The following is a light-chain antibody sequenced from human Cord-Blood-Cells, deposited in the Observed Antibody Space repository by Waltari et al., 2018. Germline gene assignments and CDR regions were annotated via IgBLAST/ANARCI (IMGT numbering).Light chain of an antibody. CDR3: AAWDDSLSGPV. Sequence: QSVLTQPPSASGTPGQRVTISCSGSSSNIGSNYVYWYQQLPGTAPKLLIYRINQRPSGVLDRFSGAKSVSSASLAISGLRSEDEADYYCAAWDDSLSGPVFGGGTKLTVL. J-gene: IGLJ3*02. CDR1: SSNIGSNY. CDR2: RIN. V-gene: IGLV1-47*01.